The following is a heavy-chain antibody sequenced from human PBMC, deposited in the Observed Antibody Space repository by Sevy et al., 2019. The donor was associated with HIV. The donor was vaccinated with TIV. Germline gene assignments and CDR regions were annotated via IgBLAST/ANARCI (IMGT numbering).Heavy chain of an antibody. J-gene: IGHJ3*02. CDR1: GFTVSSNY. CDR3: ARVYSYGKNDAFDI. Sequence: GGSLRLSCAASGFTVSSNYMSWVRQAPGKGLEWVSVIYSGGSTYYADSVKGRFTISRDNSKNTLYLQMSSLRAEDTAVYYCARVYSYGKNDAFDIWGQGTMVTVSS. D-gene: IGHD5-18*01. CDR2: IYSGGST. V-gene: IGHV3-53*01.